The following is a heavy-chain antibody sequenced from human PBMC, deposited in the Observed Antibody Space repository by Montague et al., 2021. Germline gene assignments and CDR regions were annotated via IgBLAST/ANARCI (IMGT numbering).Heavy chain of an antibody. D-gene: IGHD2-15*01. V-gene: IGHV4-59*01. Sequence: SETLSLTCRVSGGSISNYYWSWIRQPPGKGLEYIGYISYRGSTNSSPSLQSRVTMSVDTSKNQFSLKLTSVTAADTAIYYCARTIAMVIAATTCPDAFDVWGRGTTVTVS. CDR3: ARTIAMVIAATTCPDAFDV. CDR2: ISYRGST. CDR1: GGSISNYY. J-gene: IGHJ3*01.